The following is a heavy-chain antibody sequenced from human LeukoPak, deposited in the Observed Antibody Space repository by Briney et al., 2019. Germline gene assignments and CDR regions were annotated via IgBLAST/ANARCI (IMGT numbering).Heavy chain of an antibody. CDR3: VRERRDTIVDTGAFDF. CDR2: IATDGSQT. Sequence: GGSLRLSCAASGFTFTNHIMHWVRQAPGKGLEWVASIATDGSQTFYRGSVKGRFTISRDNSENKLYLQMNSLRAEDTAVYFCVRERRDTIVDTGAFDFWGQGTMLSVSS. D-gene: IGHD1-14*01. J-gene: IGHJ3*01. CDR1: GFTFTNHI. V-gene: IGHV3-30-3*01.